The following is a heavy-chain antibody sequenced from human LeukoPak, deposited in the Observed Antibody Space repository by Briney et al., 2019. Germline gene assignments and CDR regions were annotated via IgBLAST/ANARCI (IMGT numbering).Heavy chain of an antibody. CDR3: ASIAAAGTDY. CDR1: GFTVSSNY. CDR2: IYSGGST. D-gene: IGHD6-13*01. J-gene: IGHJ4*02. Sequence: HPGGSLRLSCAASGFTVSSNYMSWVRQAPGKGLEWVSVIYSGGSTYYADSVKGRFSISRDNSKNTLYLQMNSLRAEDTAVYYCASIAAAGTDYWGQGTLVTVSS. V-gene: IGHV3-66*01.